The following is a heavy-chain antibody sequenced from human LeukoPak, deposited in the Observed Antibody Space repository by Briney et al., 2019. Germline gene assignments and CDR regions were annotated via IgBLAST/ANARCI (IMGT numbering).Heavy chain of an antibody. CDR2: IFTSGST. CDR3: ASKALPGNWFDP. Sequence: PSETLSLTCTVSGDSISTYYWSWIRQPAGKGPEWIGRIFTSGSTNYNPSLKSRVTMSLDTSKNQFSLKLSSVTAADTAVYYCASKALPGNWFDPWGQGALVTVSS. CDR1: GDSISTYY. J-gene: IGHJ5*02. V-gene: IGHV4-4*07.